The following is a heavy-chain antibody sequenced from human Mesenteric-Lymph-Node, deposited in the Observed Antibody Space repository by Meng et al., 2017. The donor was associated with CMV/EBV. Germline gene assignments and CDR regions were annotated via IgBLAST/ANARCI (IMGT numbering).Heavy chain of an antibody. V-gene: IGHV3-7*01. CDR2: MKEDGSES. J-gene: IGHJ4*02. CDR3: AKGGSSRFES. D-gene: IGHD6-19*01. Sequence: GGSLRLSCAASGFIFSAYTMSWVRQAPGKGLEWVARMKEDGSESYYVDSVKGRFTISRDNAKKSLFLQMNSLRAEDTAVYYCAKGGSSRFESWGQGTLVTVSS. CDR1: GFIFSAYT.